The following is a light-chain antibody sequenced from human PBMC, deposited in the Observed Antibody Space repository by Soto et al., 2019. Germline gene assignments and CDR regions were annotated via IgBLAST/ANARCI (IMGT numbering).Light chain of an antibody. V-gene: IGKV3-11*01. J-gene: IGKJ5*01. CDR2: DAS. CDR3: QQGGNWPLT. CDR1: QSVSSH. Sequence: EVALTQSPGTLSLSPGEGATVSCRASQSVSSHLAWYQQKRGQAPRLLIYDASSRASGIPARFSGRGSGTDFTLTISYLEPEDFAIYYCQQGGNWPLTFGQGTRLEIK.